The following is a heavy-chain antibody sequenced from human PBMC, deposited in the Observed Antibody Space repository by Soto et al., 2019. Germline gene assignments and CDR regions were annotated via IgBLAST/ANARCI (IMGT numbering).Heavy chain of an antibody. CDR2: ISSSSSTI. CDR1: GFTFSSYS. D-gene: IGHD3-10*01. J-gene: IGHJ6*04. V-gene: IGHV3-48*02. CDR3: ARDRRYYGSGSPTYGMDV. Sequence: GGSLRLSCAASGFTFSSYSMNWVRQGPGKGLEWVSYISSSSSTIYYADSVKGRFTISRDNAKNSLYLQMNSLRDEDTAVYYCARDRRYYGSGSPTYGMDVWGRGTTATVAS.